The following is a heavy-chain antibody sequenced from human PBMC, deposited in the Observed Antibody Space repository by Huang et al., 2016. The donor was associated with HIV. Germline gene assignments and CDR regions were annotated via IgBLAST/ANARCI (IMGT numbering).Heavy chain of an antibody. D-gene: IGHD3-22*01. Sequence: EVHLLESGGNLVQPGGSLRLSCVGSGFTFATYAMSWVRQAPGKGLECVSGISDSCRNSYYADSVKGRFTISRDSSKNTLYLQMSNLRSEDTAIYYCAKSPTDYFDCVDYWGQGTLVTVSS. CDR1: GFTFATYA. CDR3: AKSPTDYFDCVDY. CDR2: ISDSCRNS. J-gene: IGHJ4*02. V-gene: IGHV3-23*01.